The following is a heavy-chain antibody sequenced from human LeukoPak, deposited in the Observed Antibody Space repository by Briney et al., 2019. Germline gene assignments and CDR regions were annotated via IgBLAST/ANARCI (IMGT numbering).Heavy chain of an antibody. CDR3: AGSPNLSYFDY. Sequence: KPSETLSLTCTVSGYSISSDNYWGWIRPPPGKGLEWIGTTYHSGSTYYNPSLKSRVTISVDTSTNQFSLRVSSVTAADTAAYYCAGSPNLSYFDYWGQGTLVTVSS. V-gene: IGHV4-38-2*02. J-gene: IGHJ4*02. D-gene: IGHD1-14*01. CDR1: GYSISSDNY. CDR2: TYHSGST.